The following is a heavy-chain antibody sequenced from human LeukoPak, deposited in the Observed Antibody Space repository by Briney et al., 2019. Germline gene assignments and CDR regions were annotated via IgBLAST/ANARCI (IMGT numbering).Heavy chain of an antibody. V-gene: IGHV3-66*01. D-gene: IGHD2-8*01. CDR2: IYSGGST. Sequence: GGSLRLSCAASGFTVSSNYMSWVRQAPGKGLEWVSVIYSGGSTYYADSVKGRFTISRDNSKDTLYLQMNSLRAEDTAVYYCAKAPKYCTNGVCYPDDYWGQGTLVTVSS. CDR3: AKAPKYCTNGVCYPDDY. J-gene: IGHJ4*02. CDR1: GFTVSSNY.